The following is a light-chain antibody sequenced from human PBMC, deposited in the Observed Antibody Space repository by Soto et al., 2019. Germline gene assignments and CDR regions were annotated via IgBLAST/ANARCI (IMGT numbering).Light chain of an antibody. CDR3: QHSYTALSIT. Sequence: DIQMTQSPSSLSASVGDRVTITCRASESINRHLNWYQQQPGKAPKLLIYAASSLQNGVPSRFGGGGSGTDFTLIITNLQPEDFATYYCQHSYTALSITFGPGTRLEIK. V-gene: IGKV1-39*01. CDR2: AAS. J-gene: IGKJ5*01. CDR1: ESINRH.